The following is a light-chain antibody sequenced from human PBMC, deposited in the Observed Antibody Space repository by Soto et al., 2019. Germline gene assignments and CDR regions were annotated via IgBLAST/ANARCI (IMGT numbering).Light chain of an antibody. CDR2: LGS. CDR1: QSLLHSNGYYY. CDR3: MQALGTPV. V-gene: IGKV2-28*01. Sequence: EIVMTQSPLSLPVTPGEPASISCRSSQSLLHSNGYYYLDWYLQKPGQSPQLLIYLGSNRASGVPDRFSGSGSGTDFTLKISRVEAEDVGVYYCMQALGTPVFGGGTKVEIK. J-gene: IGKJ4*01.